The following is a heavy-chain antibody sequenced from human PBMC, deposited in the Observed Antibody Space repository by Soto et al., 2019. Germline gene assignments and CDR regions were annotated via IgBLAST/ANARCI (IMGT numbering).Heavy chain of an antibody. D-gene: IGHD1-26*01. V-gene: IGHV3-30*18. Sequence: GGSLRLSCAASGFTFSSYGMHWVRQAQGKGLEWEAVISYDGSNKYYADSVKGRFTISRDNSKNTLYLQMNSLRAEDTAVYYCGKGRGGPYSGGYYYYYGMDVWGQGTAVTVSS. J-gene: IGHJ6*02. CDR2: ISYDGSNK. CDR3: GKGRGGPYSGGYYYYYGMDV. CDR1: GFTFSSYG.